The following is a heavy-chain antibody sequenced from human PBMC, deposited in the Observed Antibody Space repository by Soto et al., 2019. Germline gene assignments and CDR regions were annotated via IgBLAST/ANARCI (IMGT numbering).Heavy chain of an antibody. D-gene: IGHD3-10*01. CDR1: GGSIGSGDYY. V-gene: IGHV4-30-4*01. CDR3: ARIITPHYYGLDV. CDR2: IYISGTT. Sequence: KPSETLSLTCTVSGGSIGSGDYYWSWIRQPPGQGLEWIGYIYISGTTYYSPSLKSRVIISLDKSNNQFSLKLSSVTAADTAVYYCARIITPHYYGLDVWGQGTMVTVSS. J-gene: IGHJ6*02.